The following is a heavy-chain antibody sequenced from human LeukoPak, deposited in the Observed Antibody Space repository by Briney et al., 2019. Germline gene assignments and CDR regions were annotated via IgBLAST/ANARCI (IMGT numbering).Heavy chain of an antibody. V-gene: IGHV1-69*13. CDR3: AGTITQYNWFDP. CDR1: GGTFSIYA. J-gene: IGHJ5*02. D-gene: IGHD1-14*01. CDR2: IIPTFGTA. Sequence: SVKVSFKASGGTFSIYAISWVRQAPGQGREWMGGIIPTFGTANYAQKFQGRVTITADESTSTAYMELSSLRSEDTAVYYCAGTITQYNWFDPWGQGTLVTVSS.